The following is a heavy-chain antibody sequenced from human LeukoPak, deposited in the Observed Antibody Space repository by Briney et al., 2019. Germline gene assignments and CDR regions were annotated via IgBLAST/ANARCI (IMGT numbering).Heavy chain of an antibody. CDR3: ARGPDTSGSGSYFTYYYYGMDV. J-gene: IGHJ6*02. V-gene: IGHV4-59*01. CDR2: IYYSGST. Sequence: SETLSLTCTVSGGSISSYYWSWIRQPPGKGLEWIGYIYYSGSTNYNPSLKSRVTISVDTSKNQFSLKLGSVTAADTVVYYCARGPDTSGSGSYFTYYYYGMDVWGQGTTVTVSS. D-gene: IGHD3-10*01. CDR1: GGSISSYY.